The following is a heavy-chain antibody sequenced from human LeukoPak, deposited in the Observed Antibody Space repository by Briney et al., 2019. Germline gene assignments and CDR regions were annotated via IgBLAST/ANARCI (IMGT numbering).Heavy chain of an antibody. J-gene: IGHJ5*02. CDR3: ARDERMHYYDSSGRPENWFDP. D-gene: IGHD3-22*01. V-gene: IGHV3-48*04. CDR2: ISSSSSTI. Sequence: PGGSLRLSCAASGFTFSSYSMNWVRQAPGKGLEWVSYISSSSSTIYYADSVKGRFTISRDNAKNSLYLQMNSLRAEDTAVYYRARDERMHYYDSSGRPENWFDPWGQGTLVTVSS. CDR1: GFTFSSYS.